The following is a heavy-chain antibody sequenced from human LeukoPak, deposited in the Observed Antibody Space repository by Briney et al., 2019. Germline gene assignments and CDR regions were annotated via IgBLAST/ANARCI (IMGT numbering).Heavy chain of an antibody. D-gene: IGHD3-9*01. Sequence: SETLSLTCTVSGGSISSYYWSWIRQPPGKGLEWIGYIYYSGSTSYNPSLKSRVTISVDTSKNQFSLKLSSVTAADTAVYYCARVSDYDILTGYWGAFDIWGQGTMVTVSS. CDR2: IYYSGST. CDR1: GGSISSYY. V-gene: IGHV4-59*01. J-gene: IGHJ3*02. CDR3: ARVSDYDILTGYWGAFDI.